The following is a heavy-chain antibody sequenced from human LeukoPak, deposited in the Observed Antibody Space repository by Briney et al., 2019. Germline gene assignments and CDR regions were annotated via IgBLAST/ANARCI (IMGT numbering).Heavy chain of an antibody. D-gene: IGHD6-19*01. CDR1: GYTFTSYY. CDR3: ARDFQIGIAVDYNWFDP. CDR2: INPSGGST. Sequence: ASVKVSCKASGYTFTSYYMHWVRQAPGQGLEWMGIINPSGGSTSYAQKFQGRVTMTRDMSTSTVYMELSSLRSEDTAVYYCARDFQIGIAVDYNWFDPWGQGTLVTVSS. V-gene: IGHV1-46*01. J-gene: IGHJ5*02.